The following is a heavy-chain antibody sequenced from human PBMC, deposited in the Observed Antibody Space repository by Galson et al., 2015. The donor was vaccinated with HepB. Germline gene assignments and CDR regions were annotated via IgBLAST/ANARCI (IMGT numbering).Heavy chain of an antibody. D-gene: IGHD3-22*01. V-gene: IGHV3-48*02. CDR3: ARADNSAFYYFY. CDR2: ISSTSSTI. Sequence: SLRLSCAASGFTFSTYSMNWVRQAPGKGLEWVSYISSTSSTIYYADSVKGRFTISRDNAKNSLYLQMNSLRDEDTGVYFCARADNSAFYYFYWGQGTLVSVSS. J-gene: IGHJ4*02. CDR1: GFTFSTYS.